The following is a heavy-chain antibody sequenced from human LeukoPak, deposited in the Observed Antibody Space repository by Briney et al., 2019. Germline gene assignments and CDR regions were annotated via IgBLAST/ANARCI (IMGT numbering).Heavy chain of an antibody. V-gene: IGHV4-4*07. CDR2: IYNTGST. J-gene: IGHJ4*02. CDR3: ARDGGGTGRPFDF. CDR1: GGSISIYY. D-gene: IGHD1-26*01. Sequence: SETLSLTCTVSGGSISIYYWNWIRQPAGKGLEWIGRIYNTGSTNYNPSLKSRVTMSVDTSNNRLSLNLSPVTAADTAVYYCARDGGGTGRPFDFWGQGTLVTVPS.